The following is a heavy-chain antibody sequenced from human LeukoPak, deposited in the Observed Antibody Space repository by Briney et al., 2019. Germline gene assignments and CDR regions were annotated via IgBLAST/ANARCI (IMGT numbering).Heavy chain of an antibody. V-gene: IGHV3-23*01. CDR3: ASQNNWNYFDY. CDR1: GFTFSSYA. J-gene: IGHJ4*02. D-gene: IGHD1-20*01. Sequence: GGSLRLSCAASGFTFSSYAMSWVRQAPGKGLEWVSAISGSGGSTYYAVSVKGRFTISRDNSKNTLYLQMNSLRAEDTAVYYCASQNNWNYFDYWGQGTLVTVSS. CDR2: ISGSGGST.